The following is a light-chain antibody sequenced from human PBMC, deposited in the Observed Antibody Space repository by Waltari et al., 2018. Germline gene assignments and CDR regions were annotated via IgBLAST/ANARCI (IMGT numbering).Light chain of an antibody. Sequence: NFMLTQPHSLSESPGKTVSISCTRSSGSIASNYVQWYQQRPGSSPTPVIFEDDQRPSGVPDRFSGSIDSSSNSASLTISGLNTEDEADYYCQSYDSSALWVFGGGTRLTVL. CDR3: QSYDSSALWV. V-gene: IGLV6-57*01. CDR1: SGSIASNY. J-gene: IGLJ3*02. CDR2: EDD.